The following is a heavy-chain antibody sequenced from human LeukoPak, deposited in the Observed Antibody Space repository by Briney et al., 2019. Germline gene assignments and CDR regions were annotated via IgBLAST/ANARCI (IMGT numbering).Heavy chain of an antibody. CDR2: INPNSGGT. CDR3: ARDGLYYDSSQNAFDI. J-gene: IGHJ3*02. D-gene: IGHD3-22*01. V-gene: IGHV1-2*02. CDR1: GYTFTGYY. Sequence: ASVKVSCKASGYTFTGYYMHWVRQAPGQGLEWMGWINPNSGGTNYAQKFQGRVTMTRDTSISTAYMELSRLRSDDTAVYYCARDGLYYDSSQNAFDIWGQGTMVTVSS.